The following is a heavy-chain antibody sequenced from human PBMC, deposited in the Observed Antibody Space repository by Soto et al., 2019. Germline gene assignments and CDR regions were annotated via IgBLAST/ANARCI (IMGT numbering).Heavy chain of an antibody. D-gene: IGHD6-19*01. CDR2: ISNDGSKK. V-gene: IGHV3-30*04. J-gene: IGHJ4*02. CDR1: GFTFSSYA. Sequence: GGSLRLSCAASGFTFSSYAMHWVRQAPGKGLEWVAFISNDGSKKYYGDSVKGRFTISRDNSENTVYLQMTSLRPDDTAVFYCARDVAMPSGLGLGYWGQGTLVTVSS. CDR3: ARDVAMPSGLGLGY.